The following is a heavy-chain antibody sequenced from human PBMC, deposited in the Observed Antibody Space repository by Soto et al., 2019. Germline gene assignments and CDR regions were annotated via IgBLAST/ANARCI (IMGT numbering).Heavy chain of an antibody. J-gene: IGHJ6*02. CDR1: GYSFTSYW. V-gene: IGHV5-51*01. CDR3: ARVDDFWSGQGNYYYGMDV. Sequence: GESLNISCKGSGYSFTSYWIGLVRQMPGKGLEWMGIIYPGDSDTRYSPSFKGQVTISADKSISTAYLQWSSLKASDTAMYYCARVDDFWSGQGNYYYGMDVWGQGTTVTVSS. D-gene: IGHD3-3*01. CDR2: IYPGDSDT.